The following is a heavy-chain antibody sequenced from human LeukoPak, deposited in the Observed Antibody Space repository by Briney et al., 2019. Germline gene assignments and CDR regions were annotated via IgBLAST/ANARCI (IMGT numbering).Heavy chain of an antibody. V-gene: IGHV4-59*08. CDR3: ARQYYYDSSGCFDY. D-gene: IGHD3-22*01. J-gene: IGHJ4*02. Sequence: SETLSLTCTVSGGSISSYYWSWIRQPPGKGLEWIGSIYHSGSTYYNPSLKSRVTISVDTSKNQFSPKLSSVTAADTAVYYCARQYYYDSSGCFDYWGQGTLVTVSS. CDR2: IYHSGST. CDR1: GGSISSYY.